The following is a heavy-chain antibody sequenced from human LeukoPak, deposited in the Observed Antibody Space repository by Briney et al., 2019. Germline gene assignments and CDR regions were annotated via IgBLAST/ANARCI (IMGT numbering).Heavy chain of an antibody. CDR3: ARVRGSGNWFDP. J-gene: IGHJ5*02. D-gene: IGHD3-10*01. Sequence: SEILSLTCTVSGGSISSHYWSWIRQPPGKGLEWIGYIYYSGSTNYNPSLKSRVTISVDTSKNQFSLKLSSVTAADTAVYYCARVRGSGNWFDPWGQGTLVTVSS. V-gene: IGHV4-59*11. CDR2: IYYSGST. CDR1: GGSISSHY.